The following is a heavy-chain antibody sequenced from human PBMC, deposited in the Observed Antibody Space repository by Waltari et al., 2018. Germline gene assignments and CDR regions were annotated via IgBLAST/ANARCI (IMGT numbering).Heavy chain of an antibody. V-gene: IGHV3-49*03. D-gene: IGHD3-10*01. CDR2: IRSKAYGGTT. CDR3: TREAGPNGVVFFDY. J-gene: IGHJ4*02. CDR1: GFPFGDYA. Sequence: EVQLVESGGGLVQPGRSLRLSCPASGFPFGDYAMSWFRQAPGKGLEWVGFIRSKAYGGTTEYAASVKGRFTISRDDSKSIAYLQMNSLKTEDTAVYYCTREAGPNGVVFFDYWGQGTLVTVSS.